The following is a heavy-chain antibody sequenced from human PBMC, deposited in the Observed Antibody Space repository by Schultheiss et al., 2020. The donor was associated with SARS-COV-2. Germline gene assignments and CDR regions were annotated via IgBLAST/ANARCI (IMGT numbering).Heavy chain of an antibody. J-gene: IGHJ6*02. Sequence: SQTLSLTCTVSGGSISSYYWSWIRQPPGKGLEWIGYIYYSGSTNYNPSLKSRLTISVDTSKNQFSLKLSSVTAADTAVYYCARGGQQLAHYYYYGMDVWGQGTTVTVSS. CDR3: ARGGQQLAHYYYYGMDV. D-gene: IGHD6-13*01. V-gene: IGHV4-59*01. CDR1: GGSISSYY. CDR2: IYYSGST.